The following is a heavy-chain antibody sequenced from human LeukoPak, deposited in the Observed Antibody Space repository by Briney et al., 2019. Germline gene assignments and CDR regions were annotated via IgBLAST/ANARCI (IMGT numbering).Heavy chain of an antibody. J-gene: IGHJ4*02. CDR1: GFTFDDYA. D-gene: IGHD3-10*01. Sequence: GGSLRLSCAASGFTFDDYAMHWVRQAPGKGLEWVSGISWNSGSIGYADSVKGRFTISGDNAKNSLYLQMNSLRAEDTALYYCANFRPGYWGQGTLVTVSS. CDR3: ANFRPGY. V-gene: IGHV3-9*01. CDR2: ISWNSGSI.